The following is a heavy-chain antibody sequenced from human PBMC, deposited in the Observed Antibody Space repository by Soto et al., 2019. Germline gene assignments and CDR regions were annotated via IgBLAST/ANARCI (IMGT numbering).Heavy chain of an antibody. V-gene: IGHV1-18*01. CDR1: GYTFTSYG. Sequence: QVQLVQSGAEVKKPGASVKVSCKASGYTFTSYGISWVRQAPGQGLEWMGWISAYNGNTNYAQKLQGRVTMTTDTSTSTAYMELRSLRSDDTAVYYCARDSGGGGYGDYVPYYYYYGMDVWGQGTTVTVSS. CDR3: ARDSGGGGYGDYVPYYYYYGMDV. D-gene: IGHD4-17*01. CDR2: ISAYNGNT. J-gene: IGHJ6*02.